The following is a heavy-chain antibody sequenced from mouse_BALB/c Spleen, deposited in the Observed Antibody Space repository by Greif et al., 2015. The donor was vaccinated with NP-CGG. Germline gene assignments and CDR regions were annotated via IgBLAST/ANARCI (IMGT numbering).Heavy chain of an antibody. CDR1: GFTISDYY. D-gene: IGHD2-13*01. J-gene: IGHJ4*01. V-gene: IGHV5-12*02. Sequence: EVKLMESGGGLVQPGGYLKLSCATSGFTISDYYMNWVRQTPEKRLEWVANISNGGGSTYYPDTVKGRFTISRDNAKNSLCLQLSRLKSEDTAMYYGARHYDWYYYAMDYCGQGTSVTVAS. CDR3: ARHYDWYYYAMDY. CDR2: ISNGGGST.